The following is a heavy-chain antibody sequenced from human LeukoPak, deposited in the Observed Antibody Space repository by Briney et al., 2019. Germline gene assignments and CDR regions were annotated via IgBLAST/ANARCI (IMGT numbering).Heavy chain of an antibody. CDR3: ARWELSGRVMERLSWIDH. D-gene: IGHD3-16*02. CDR2: INWNGGGT. Sequence: GGSLRLSCAASGFTFDDFGMTWVRQAPGKGLEWVSGINWNGGGTGYADSVKGRFTISRDNAKKILYLQMNSLRVEDTAVYYCARWELSGRVMERLSWIDHWGQGALVTVFS. J-gene: IGHJ4*02. V-gene: IGHV3-20*04. CDR1: GFTFDDFG.